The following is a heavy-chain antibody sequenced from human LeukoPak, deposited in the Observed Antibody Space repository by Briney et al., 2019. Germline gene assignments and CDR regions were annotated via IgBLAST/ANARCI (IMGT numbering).Heavy chain of an antibody. CDR2: VSVFNGDT. CDR3: ARGHGYYYYMDV. Sequence: ASVKVACKASGYRFSRYGISWVRQAPGQGPEWVGWVSVFNGDTKYAQKFQGRVTVITEISTDTAYMELSSLRSDDTGVYYCARGHGYYYYMDVWGQGTTVTVSS. V-gene: IGHV1-18*01. D-gene: IGHD3-3*01. CDR1: GYRFSRYG. J-gene: IGHJ6*03.